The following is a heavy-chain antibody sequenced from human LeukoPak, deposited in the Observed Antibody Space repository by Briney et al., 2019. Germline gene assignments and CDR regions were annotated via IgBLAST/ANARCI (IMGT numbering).Heavy chain of an antibody. CDR1: GFTFGDYA. Sequence: GGSLRLSCAASGFTFGDYAMRWVRQARGKGLGWVSHISWNRGRISYADSVKGRFTISRDNSKNTVSLQMNSLRGEDTAVYYCAKDDAWGRYKDWGQGTLVTVSS. D-gene: IGHD3-16*01. J-gene: IGHJ1*01. V-gene: IGHV3-9*01. CDR3: AKDDAWGRYKD. CDR2: ISWNRGRI.